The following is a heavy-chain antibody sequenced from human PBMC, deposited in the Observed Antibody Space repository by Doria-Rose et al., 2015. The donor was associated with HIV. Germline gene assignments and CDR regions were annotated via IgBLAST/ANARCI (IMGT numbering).Heavy chain of an antibody. CDR1: GGSISSYY. V-gene: IGHV4-4*09. Sequence: QVQLQESGPGLVRPAETLSLTCTVSGGSISSYYWNWIRQPPGKGLEWIGYIYSSGSTHYNSSLKSQVTISIDTSKNQFSLKLTSAAAADTAVYYCARFRPSRGIYYSLDVWGKGTTVTVSS. CDR2: IYSSGST. J-gene: IGHJ6*03. CDR3: ARFRPSRGIYYSLDV. D-gene: IGHD3-10*01.